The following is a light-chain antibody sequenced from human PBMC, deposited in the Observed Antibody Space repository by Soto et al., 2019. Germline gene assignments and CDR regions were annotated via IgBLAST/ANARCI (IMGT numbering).Light chain of an antibody. CDR3: SSYTSSSTLDLV. J-gene: IGLJ2*01. V-gene: IGLV2-14*01. CDR2: DVS. Sequence: QSALTQPASVSGSPGQSITISCTGTSSDVGGYNYVSWYQQHPGKAPKLMIYDVSNRPSGVSNRFSGSKSGNTASLTISGLRAEDEADYYCSSYTSSSTLDLVFGGGTKLTVL. CDR1: SSDVGGYNY.